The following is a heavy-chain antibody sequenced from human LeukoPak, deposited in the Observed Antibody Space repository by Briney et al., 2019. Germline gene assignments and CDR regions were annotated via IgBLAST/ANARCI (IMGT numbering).Heavy chain of an antibody. CDR1: GFTFSIAW. CDR3: AAVGEWLSNAFNL. CDR2: IKSKGDGETR. Sequence: PGGSLRLSCAASGFTFSIAWMSGVRQAPGKGPEWVARIKSKGDGETRDYAAPVKDRFIISRDDSKNMLYLQMNSLKTEDTAIYYCAAVGEWLSNAFNLWGQGTMVTVSA. J-gene: IGHJ3*01. V-gene: IGHV3-15*01. D-gene: IGHD3-22*01.